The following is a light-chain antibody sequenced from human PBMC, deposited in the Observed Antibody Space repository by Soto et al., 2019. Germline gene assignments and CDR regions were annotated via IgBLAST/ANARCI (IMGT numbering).Light chain of an antibody. Sequence: QSALTQPPSASGSPGRSVTISCTGTSSDVGGYNYVSWYQQHPGKAPKLMIYEVSKRPSGVPDRFSGSKSGNTASLTVSGLQAEDEADYYCSSYAGSNNFGVVFGGGTQLTVL. J-gene: IGLJ2*01. CDR3: SSYAGSNNFGVV. CDR1: SSDVGGYNY. CDR2: EVS. V-gene: IGLV2-8*01.